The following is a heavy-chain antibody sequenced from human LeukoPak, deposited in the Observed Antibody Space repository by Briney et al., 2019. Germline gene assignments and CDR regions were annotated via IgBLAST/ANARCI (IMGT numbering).Heavy chain of an antibody. CDR1: GYTFTSYD. J-gene: IGHJ4*02. CDR3: ARGIITMVRGVIQPLGY. V-gene: IGHV1-8*01. D-gene: IGHD3-10*01. Sequence: ASVKVSCKASGYTFTSYDINWVRQATGQGLEWMGWMNPNSGNTGYAQKFQGRVTMTRNTSISTAYMELSSLRSEDTAVYYCARGIITMVRGVIQPLGYWGQGTLVTVSS. CDR2: MNPNSGNT.